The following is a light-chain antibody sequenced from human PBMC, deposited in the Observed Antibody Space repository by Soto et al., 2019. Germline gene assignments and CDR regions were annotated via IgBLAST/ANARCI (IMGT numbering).Light chain of an antibody. V-gene: IGLV1-44*01. CDR1: NSNIGSNN. J-gene: IGLJ1*01. CDR3: ASWDESLSGHFV. Sequence: QSVLTQPPSASGTPGQRVTVSCSGSNSNIGSNNVNWYQQLPGAAPKLLIYSSNQRPSGVPVRFSASKSGTSASLAISGLQSEDEADYYCASWDESLSGHFVFGTGTKVTVL. CDR2: SSN.